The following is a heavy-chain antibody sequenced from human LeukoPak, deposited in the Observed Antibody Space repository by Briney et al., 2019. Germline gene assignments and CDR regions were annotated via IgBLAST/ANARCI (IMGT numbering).Heavy chain of an antibody. CDR2: IKQDGSEK. CDR1: GFTFSSYA. D-gene: IGHD3-3*01. CDR3: ARAPYYDFWSGYSSYYFDC. J-gene: IGHJ4*02. Sequence: GGSLRLSCAASGFTFSSYAMHWVRQAPGKGLEWVANIKQDGSEKYYVDSVKGRFTISRDNAKNSLYLQMNSLRAEDTAVYYCARAPYYDFWSGYSSYYFDCWGQGTLVTVSS. V-gene: IGHV3-7*01.